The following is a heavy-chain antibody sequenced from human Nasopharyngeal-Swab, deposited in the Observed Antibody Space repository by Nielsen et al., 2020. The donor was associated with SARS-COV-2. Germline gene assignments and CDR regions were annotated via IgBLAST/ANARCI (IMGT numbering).Heavy chain of an antibody. J-gene: IGHJ6*04. Sequence: WIRQPPGKGLEWIGYIYYSGSTNYNPSLKSRVTISVDTSKNQFSLKLSSVTAADTAVYYCARSIAAAGNFPRIRVFTDVWGKGTTVTVSS. CDR3: ARSIAAAGNFPRIRVFTDV. CDR2: IYYSGST. V-gene: IGHV4-59*12. D-gene: IGHD6-13*01.